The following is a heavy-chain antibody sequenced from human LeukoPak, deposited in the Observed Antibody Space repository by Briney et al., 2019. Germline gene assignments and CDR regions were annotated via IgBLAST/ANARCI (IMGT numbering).Heavy chain of an antibody. CDR2: LYSDGNT. Sequence: PGGSLRLSCAASGFTVITNDMTWVRQAPGKGLEWVSVLYSDGNTKYAGSVQGRFTISRDNSKNTLYLEMNSLSPDDTAVYYCARGVEPLAANTLAYWGQGTMVPVSS. CDR1: GFTVITND. CDR3: ARGVEPLAANTLAY. J-gene: IGHJ4*02. V-gene: IGHV3-53*01. D-gene: IGHD1-14*01.